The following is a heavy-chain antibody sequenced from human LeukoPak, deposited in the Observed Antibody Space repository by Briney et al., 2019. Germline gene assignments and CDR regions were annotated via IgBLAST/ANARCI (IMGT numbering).Heavy chain of an antibody. J-gene: IGHJ4*02. CDR3: AKGRIQLGFDY. V-gene: IGHV3-23*01. Sequence: GGSLRLSCAASGFTFSSYAINWVRQAPGKGLEWVSGISGSGVSTNCADSVKGRFTISRDNSKNTLYLQMNSLSAEDTAVYYCAKGRIQLGFDYWGQGTLVTVSS. D-gene: IGHD5-18*01. CDR1: GFTFSSYA. CDR2: ISGSGVST.